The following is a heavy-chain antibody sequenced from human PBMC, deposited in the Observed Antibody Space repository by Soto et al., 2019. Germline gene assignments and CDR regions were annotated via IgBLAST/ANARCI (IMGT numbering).Heavy chain of an antibody. CDR3: AKNYGSGASGYYYYGMDV. D-gene: IGHD3-10*01. CDR2: ISWDGGST. J-gene: IGHJ6*02. CDR1: GFTFDDYT. V-gene: IGHV3-43*01. Sequence: GGSLRLSCAASGFTFDDYTMHWVRQAPGKGLEWVSLISWDGGSTYYADSVKGRFTISRDNSKNSLYLQMNSLRTEDTALYYCAKNYGSGASGYYYYGMDVWGQGTTVTVSS.